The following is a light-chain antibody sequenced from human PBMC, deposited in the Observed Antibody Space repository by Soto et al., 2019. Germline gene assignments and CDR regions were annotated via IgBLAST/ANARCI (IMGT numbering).Light chain of an antibody. J-gene: IGKJ2*01. V-gene: IGKV3-20*01. CDR3: QQYGRSPRT. Sequence: EIVLTQSPGTLSLSPGERATLSCRASQSVSSSYLAWYQQKPGQAPRLLIYGASSRATGIPDRFSGSGSGTDFILTISRLEPEDFAVYYCQQYGRSPRTFGQGTKLEIK. CDR2: GAS. CDR1: QSVSSSY.